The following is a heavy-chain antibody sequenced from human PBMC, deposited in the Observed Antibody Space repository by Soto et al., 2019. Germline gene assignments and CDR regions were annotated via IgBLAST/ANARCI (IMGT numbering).Heavy chain of an antibody. J-gene: IGHJ5*02. CDR2: IYPGVVNI. V-gene: IGHV1-46*03. CDR1: GHNFTRQS. CDR3: ARDQSWQDLVWWFDP. D-gene: IGHD3-16*01. Sequence: ASVKVSSTVIGHNFTRQSMPWVRQAPGQGLEWMGTIYPGVVNIAYAQKFKGRVTITKDTSTSTVYMELNSLTADCSAVYYYARDQSWQDLVWWFDPWG.